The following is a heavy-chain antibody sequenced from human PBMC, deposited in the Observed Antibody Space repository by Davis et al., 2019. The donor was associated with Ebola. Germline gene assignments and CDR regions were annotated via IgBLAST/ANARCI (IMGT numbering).Heavy chain of an antibody. D-gene: IGHD3-10*01. J-gene: IGHJ5*02. Sequence: MPGGSLRLSCTVSSGSVSDHYWAWIRQTPGKGLEGVGYVYYDGTTNYNPSLKSRVTISLDKSKNLFSLKLKSATAADTAMYYCARRVPMGNWFGPWGQGALVTVSS. CDR1: SGSVSDHY. V-gene: IGHV4-59*08. CDR2: VYYDGTT. CDR3: ARRVPMGNWFGP.